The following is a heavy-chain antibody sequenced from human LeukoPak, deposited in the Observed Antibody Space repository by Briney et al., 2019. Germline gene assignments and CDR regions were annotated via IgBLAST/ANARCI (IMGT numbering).Heavy chain of an antibody. D-gene: IGHD5/OR15-5a*01. CDR2: ISYDGSNK. CDR1: GFTFSSYA. J-gene: IGHJ4*02. Sequence: GGSLRLSCAASGFTFSSYAMHWVRQAPGKGLEWVAVISYDGSNKYYADSVKGRFTISRDNSKNTLYLQMNSLRAEDTAVYYCARDVDTVSSYYFDYWGQGTLVTVSS. V-gene: IGHV3-30-3*01. CDR3: ARDVDTVSSYYFDY.